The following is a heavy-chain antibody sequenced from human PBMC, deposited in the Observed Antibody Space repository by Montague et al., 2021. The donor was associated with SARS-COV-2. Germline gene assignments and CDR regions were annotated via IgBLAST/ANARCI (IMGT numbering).Heavy chain of an antibody. CDR1: GFDFIRNW. J-gene: IGHJ1*01. CDR2: LNEDGRIT. CDR3: VRDLAGVRGY. D-gene: IGHD5-12*01. Sequence: SLRLSCAASGFDFIRNWMHWVRQAPGEGLVWVSRLNEDGRITNYADSVRGRFTISRDNAQNILYLQMNSLRVEDTAVYSCVRDLAGVRGYWGPGTLVTVSS. V-gene: IGHV3-74*01.